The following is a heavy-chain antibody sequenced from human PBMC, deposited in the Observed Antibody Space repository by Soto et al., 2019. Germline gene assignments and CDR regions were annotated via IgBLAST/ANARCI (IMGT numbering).Heavy chain of an antibody. Sequence: GASLKISCKGSGYSFTSYWIGWVRQMPGKGLEWMGIIYPGDSDTRYSPSFQGQVTISADKSISTAYLQWSSLKASDTAMYYCARLTMVRGVLGWFDPWGQGTLVTVSS. CDR3: ARLTMVRGVLGWFDP. D-gene: IGHD3-10*01. CDR2: IYPGDSDT. CDR1: GYSFTSYW. J-gene: IGHJ5*02. V-gene: IGHV5-51*01.